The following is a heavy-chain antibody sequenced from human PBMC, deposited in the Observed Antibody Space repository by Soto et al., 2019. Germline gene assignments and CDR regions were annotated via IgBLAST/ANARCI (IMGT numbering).Heavy chain of an antibody. J-gene: IGHJ5*02. CDR3: ARAKYIAAALNNWFDP. V-gene: IGHV1-46*01. Sequence: VASVKVSCKASGYTFTSYYMHWVRQAPGQGLEWMGIINPSGGSTSYAQKFQGRVTMTRDTSTSTVYMELSSLRSEDTAVYYCARAKYIAAALNNWFDPWGQGTLVTVSS. D-gene: IGHD6-13*01. CDR2: INPSGGST. CDR1: GYTFTSYY.